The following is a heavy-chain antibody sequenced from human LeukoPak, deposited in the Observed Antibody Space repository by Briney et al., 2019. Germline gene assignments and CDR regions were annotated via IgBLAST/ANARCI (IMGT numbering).Heavy chain of an antibody. CDR1: GYSFITNW. D-gene: IGHD6-13*01. CDR2: IYPRDSDT. Sequence: NLGESLKISCKGSGYSFITNWIGWVRQMPGKGLEWMGIIYPRDSDTRYNPSFKGQVTISADKSISTAYLQWSSLKASDTAMYYCARPGIAAAVFDYWGQGTLVTVSS. J-gene: IGHJ4*02. CDR3: ARPGIAAAVFDY. V-gene: IGHV5-51*01.